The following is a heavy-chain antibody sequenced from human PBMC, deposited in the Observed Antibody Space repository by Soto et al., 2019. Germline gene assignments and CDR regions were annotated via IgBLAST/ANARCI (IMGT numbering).Heavy chain of an antibody. CDR1: GYSFTGHY. V-gene: IGHV1-2*02. D-gene: IGHD1-26*01. CDR3: GRGRSGQIVVFY. J-gene: IGHJ4*02. Sequence: ASVKVSCKASGYSFTGHYIHWVRQAPEQGPEWMGEVGPESGATRYAQKFQGRVTMTMDTSITTVYMELNNLRPDDTAIYYCGRGRSGQIVVFYWGQGTPVTVSS. CDR2: VGPESGAT.